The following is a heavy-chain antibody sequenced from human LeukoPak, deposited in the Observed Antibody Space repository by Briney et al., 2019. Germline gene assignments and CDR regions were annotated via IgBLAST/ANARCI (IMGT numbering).Heavy chain of an antibody. J-gene: IGHJ3*02. CDR1: GFTFSSYA. CDR2: ISGSGGST. CDR3: AKDRGYYDFQHDAFDI. Sequence: PGGSLRLSCAASGFTFSSYAMSWVRQAPGKGLERVSAISGSGGSTYYADSVKGRFTISRDNSKNTLYLQVNSLRAEDTAVYYCAKDRGYYDFQHDAFDIWGQGTTVTVSS. D-gene: IGHD3-3*01. V-gene: IGHV3-23*01.